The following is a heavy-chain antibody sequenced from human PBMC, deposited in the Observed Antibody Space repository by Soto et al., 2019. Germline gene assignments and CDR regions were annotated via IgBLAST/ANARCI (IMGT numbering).Heavy chain of an antibody. Sequence: QVQLVQSGAELKKPGASVKVSCKASGYTFTNYGISWVRQAPGQGLEWMGWINTYHGNTKYAQKLQGRVTMTQDTSTSTAYMELTSLRSDDTAVYYCARSPGYSASWGYFYYGMKIWGQGTTVIVSS. D-gene: IGHD6-13*01. J-gene: IGHJ6*02. CDR3: ARSPGYSASWGYFYYGMKI. V-gene: IGHV1-18*01. CDR2: INTYHGNT. CDR1: GYTFTNYG.